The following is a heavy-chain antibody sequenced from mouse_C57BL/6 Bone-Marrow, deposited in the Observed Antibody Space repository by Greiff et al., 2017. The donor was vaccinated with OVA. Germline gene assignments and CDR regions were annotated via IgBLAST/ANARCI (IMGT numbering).Heavy chain of an antibody. CDR1: GYTFTSYW. Sequence: QVQLQQSGAELVRPGTSVKLSCKASGYTFTSYWMHWVKQRPGQGLEWIGEIDPADSSTKYNQKLKGKATLTVDTSSSTAYMQLSSLTSEDSAVYYCAKDYYGSSYVLYYFDYWGQGTTLTVSS. CDR2: IDPADSST. J-gene: IGHJ2*01. D-gene: IGHD1-1*01. CDR3: AKDYYGSSYVLYYFDY. V-gene: IGHV1-59*01.